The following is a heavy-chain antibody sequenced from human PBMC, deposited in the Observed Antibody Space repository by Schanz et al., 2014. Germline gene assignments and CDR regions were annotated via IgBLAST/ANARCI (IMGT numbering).Heavy chain of an antibody. J-gene: IGHJ4*02. V-gene: IGHV1-69*04. CDR1: GYTFTSYD. CDR3: ARGYGESPTDS. Sequence: VQLVQSGAEVKRPGASVRVSCKASGYTFTSYDFNWVRQAPGQGLEWMGRIIPILGIANYAQKCQGSVTITADRSTSTAYMELSSLRTEDTAVYYCARGYGESPTDSWGQGSLVIVSS. D-gene: IGHD4-17*01. CDR2: IIPILGIA.